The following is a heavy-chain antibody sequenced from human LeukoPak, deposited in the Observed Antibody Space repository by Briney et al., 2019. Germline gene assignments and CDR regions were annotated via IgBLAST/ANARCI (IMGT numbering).Heavy chain of an antibody. D-gene: IGHD5-18*01. V-gene: IGHV3-21*01. Sequence: GGSLRLSCAASGFTFSTYRMTWVRQAPGKGLEWVSSISSSSSYIYYADSVKGRFTISRDNAKNSLYLQMNSLRAEDTAVYYCARDGNSYGSYHYYYGMDVWGQGTTVTVSS. CDR2: ISSSSSYI. CDR3: ARDGNSYGSYHYYYGMDV. J-gene: IGHJ6*02. CDR1: GFTFSTYR.